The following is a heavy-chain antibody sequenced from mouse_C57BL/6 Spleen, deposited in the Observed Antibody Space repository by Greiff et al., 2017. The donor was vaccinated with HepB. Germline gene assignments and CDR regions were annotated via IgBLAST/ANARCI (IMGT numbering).Heavy chain of an antibody. D-gene: IGHD1-1*01. CDR1: GYTFTSYW. J-gene: IGHJ4*01. V-gene: IGHV1-52*01. CDR3: ARYYGSSGAMDC. CDR2: IDPSDSET. Sequence: VQLQQPGAELVRPGSSVKLSCKASGYTFTSYWMHWVKQRPIQGLEWIGNIDPSDSETHYNQKFKDKATLTVDKSSSTAYMQLSSLTSEDSAVYYCARYYGSSGAMDCWGQGTSVTVSS.